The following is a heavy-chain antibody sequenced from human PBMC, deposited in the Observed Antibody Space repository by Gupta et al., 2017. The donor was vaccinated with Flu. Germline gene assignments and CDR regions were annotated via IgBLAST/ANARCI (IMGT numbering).Heavy chain of an antibody. CDR2: SSDSGAGT. CDR3: ARDQCSSTVCYPSPENWFDP. D-gene: IGHD2-2*01. J-gene: IGHJ5*02. CDR1: GFTFSSYA. Sequence: EVQLLESGGGLVQPGGSLRLSCAASGFTFSSYAMSWVRQSPGKGLEWVSGSSDSGAGTYYGDSVEGRFIISRDNSKSTLFLQMNNLRAEDTAAYYCARDQCSSTVCYPSPENWFDPWGQGTLVTVPS. V-gene: IGHV3-23*01.